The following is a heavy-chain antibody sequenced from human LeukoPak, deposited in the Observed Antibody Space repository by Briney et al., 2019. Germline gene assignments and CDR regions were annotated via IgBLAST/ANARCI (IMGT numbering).Heavy chain of an antibody. CDR2: IYHSGST. D-gene: IGHD2-2*02. V-gene: IGHV4-38-2*02. J-gene: IGHJ4*02. CDR1: GYSISSGYY. Sequence: SETLSLTCTVSGYSISSGYYWGWIRQPPGKGLEWIGSIYHSGSTYYNPSPKSRVTISVDTSKNQFSLKLSSVTAADTAVYYCARDCSSTSCYTFGFDYWGQGTLATVSS. CDR3: ARDCSSTSCYTFGFDY.